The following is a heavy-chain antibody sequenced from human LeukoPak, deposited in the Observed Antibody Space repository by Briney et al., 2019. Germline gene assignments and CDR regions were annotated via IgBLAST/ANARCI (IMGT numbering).Heavy chain of an antibody. V-gene: IGHV3-7*03. CDR2: IKQDGSEK. CDR3: ARDPATLGYCSGGSCR. Sequence: PGGSLRLSCAASGFTFSSYWMSWVRQAPGKGLEWVANIKQDGSEKYYVDSVKGRFTISRDNAENSLYLQMNSLRAEDTAVYYCARDPATLGYCSGGSCRWGQGTLVTVSS. D-gene: IGHD2-15*01. CDR1: GFTFSSYW. J-gene: IGHJ4*02.